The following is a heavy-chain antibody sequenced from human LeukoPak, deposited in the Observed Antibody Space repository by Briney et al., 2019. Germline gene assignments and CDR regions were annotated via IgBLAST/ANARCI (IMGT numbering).Heavy chain of an antibody. CDR3: ARDNYDSSGYSYY. D-gene: IGHD3-22*01. CDR1: GFTFSSYA. J-gene: IGHJ4*02. CDR2: ISYDGSNK. V-gene: IGHV3-30-3*01. Sequence: GGSLRLSCAASGFTFSSYAMHWVRQAPGKGLEWVAVISYDGSNKYYADSVKGRFTISRDNSKNTLYLQMNSLRAEDTAVYYCARDNYDSSGYSYYWGQGTLVTVSS.